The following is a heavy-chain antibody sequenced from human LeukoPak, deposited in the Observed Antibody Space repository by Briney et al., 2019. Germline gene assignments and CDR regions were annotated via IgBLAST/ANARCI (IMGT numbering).Heavy chain of an antibody. CDR2: ISAYNGNT. V-gene: IGHV1-18*01. J-gene: IGHJ6*04. Sequence: GASVTVSCTTSGYAFTSYGISWVRQAPGQGLEWMGWISAYNGNTKYAQKFQGRVIMTPDTSTRTVYMELRSLRSDDTAVYYCARDRLGRAVARPYYYNGMDVWGEGTTVTVSS. CDR3: ARDRLGRAVARPYYYNGMDV. CDR1: GYAFTSYG. D-gene: IGHD6-19*01.